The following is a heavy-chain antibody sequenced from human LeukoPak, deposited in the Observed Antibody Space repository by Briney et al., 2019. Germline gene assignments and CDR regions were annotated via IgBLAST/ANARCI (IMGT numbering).Heavy chain of an antibody. D-gene: IGHD6-13*01. Sequence: TGGSLRLSCAASGFTFSSYWMSWVRQAPGKGLEWVANIKQDGSEKYYVDSVKGRFTISRDNSKNTLYLQMNSLRAEDTAVYYCAKDSIAAAGWSNMDVWGKGTTVTVSS. CDR1: GFTFSSYW. CDR2: IKQDGSEK. J-gene: IGHJ6*03. CDR3: AKDSIAAAGWSNMDV. V-gene: IGHV3-7*03.